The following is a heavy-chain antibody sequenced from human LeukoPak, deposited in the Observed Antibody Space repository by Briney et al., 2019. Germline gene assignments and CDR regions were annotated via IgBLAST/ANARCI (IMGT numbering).Heavy chain of an antibody. CDR1: GFTFSNYD. Sequence: GGSLRLSCAASGFTFSNYDMHWVRQAAEKGLEWVSAIGSAGETYHAGSVKGRFTVSRENAKSSLYLDMNSLRAGDTAVYYCARRYCSGSICYHAFNIWGQGTMVTVSS. J-gene: IGHJ3*02. D-gene: IGHD2-15*01. CDR2: IGSAGET. V-gene: IGHV3-13*01. CDR3: ARRYCSGSICYHAFNI.